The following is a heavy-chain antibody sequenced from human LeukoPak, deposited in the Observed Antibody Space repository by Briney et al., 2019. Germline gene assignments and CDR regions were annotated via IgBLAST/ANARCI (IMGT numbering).Heavy chain of an antibody. Sequence: GGSLRLSRAASGFTFSSYGMNWVRQAPGKGPEWISYISRSCTTVYYADSVKGRFTISRDNAKNSLYLQMSSLGAEDTAIYYCSRDRGGGDIYFDYWGQGTLVTVSS. J-gene: IGHJ4*02. D-gene: IGHD2-21*02. V-gene: IGHV3-48*03. CDR1: GFTFSSYG. CDR2: ISRSCTTV. CDR3: SRDRGGGDIYFDY.